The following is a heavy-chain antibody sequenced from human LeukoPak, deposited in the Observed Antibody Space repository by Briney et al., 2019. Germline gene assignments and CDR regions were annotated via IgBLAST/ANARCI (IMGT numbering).Heavy chain of an antibody. J-gene: IGHJ4*02. V-gene: IGHV4-39*07. D-gene: IGHD3-22*01. CDR3: ARDLLQRYYYDSSGYPFDY. CDR1: GGSISSSSYY. CDR2: IYYSGST. Sequence: PSETLSLTCTVSGGSISSSSYYWGWIRQPPGKGLEWIGSIYYSGSTYYNPSLKSRVTISVDTSKNQFSLKLSSVTAADTAVYYCARDLLQRYYYDSSGYPFDYWGQGTLVTVSS.